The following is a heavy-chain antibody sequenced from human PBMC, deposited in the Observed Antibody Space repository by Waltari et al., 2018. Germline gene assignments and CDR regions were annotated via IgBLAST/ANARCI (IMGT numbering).Heavy chain of an antibody. Sequence: QVQLVQSGAEVKKPGASVKVSCKASGYTFTNYGISWVRQAPGQGLEWMGRFLVYNGNTNSAQKLQGRVTMTTDTSTSTAYMELRSLRSDDTAVYYCARGVPGSWPDYYFDHWGQGTLVTVSS. D-gene: IGHD3-10*01. V-gene: IGHV1-18*01. CDR2: FLVYNGNT. J-gene: IGHJ4*02. CDR3: ARGVPGSWPDYYFDH. CDR1: GYTFTNYG.